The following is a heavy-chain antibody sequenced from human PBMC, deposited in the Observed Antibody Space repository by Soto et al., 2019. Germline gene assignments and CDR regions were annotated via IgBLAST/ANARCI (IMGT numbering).Heavy chain of an antibody. V-gene: IGHV1-69*01. CDR3: ARDGYYASSGYYYYYYGMDV. Sequence: QVQLVQSGAEVKKPGSSVKVSCKASGGTFSSYAISWVRQAPGQGLEWMGGIIPIFGTANYAQKFQGRVTITADESTSTAYMELSSLRSEDTAVYYCARDGYYASSGYYYYYYGMDVWGQGTTVTVSS. CDR1: GGTFSSYA. J-gene: IGHJ6*02. CDR2: IIPIFGTA. D-gene: IGHD3-22*01.